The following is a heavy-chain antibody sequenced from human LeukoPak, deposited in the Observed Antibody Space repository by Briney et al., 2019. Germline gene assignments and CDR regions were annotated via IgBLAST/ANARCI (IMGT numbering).Heavy chain of an antibody. CDR2: ISSSSSYI. Sequence: GGSLRLSCAASGFTFSIYSMNWVRQAPGKGLEWVSSISSSSSYIYYADSVKGRFTISRDNAKNSLYLQMHSLRAEDTAVYYCAKGPRVFGVVLGLDWYFDLWGRGTLVSVSS. CDR3: AKGPRVFGVVLGLDWYFDL. D-gene: IGHD3-3*01. CDR1: GFTFSIYS. V-gene: IGHV3-21*04. J-gene: IGHJ2*01.